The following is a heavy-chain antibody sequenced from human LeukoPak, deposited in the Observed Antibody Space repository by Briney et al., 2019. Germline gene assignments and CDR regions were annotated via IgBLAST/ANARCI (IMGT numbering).Heavy chain of an antibody. V-gene: IGHV1-18*01. CDR2: ISAYNGNT. J-gene: IGHJ6*02. CDR1: GYTFTSYG. Sequence: VASVTVSCTASGYTFTSYGISWVRQAPGQGLEWMGWISAYNGNTNYAQKLQGRVTMTTDTSTSTAYMELRRLRSDDTAVYYCARDTSGWFGELLSTNGMDVWGQGTTVTVSS. CDR3: ARDTSGWFGELLSTNGMDV. D-gene: IGHD3-10*01.